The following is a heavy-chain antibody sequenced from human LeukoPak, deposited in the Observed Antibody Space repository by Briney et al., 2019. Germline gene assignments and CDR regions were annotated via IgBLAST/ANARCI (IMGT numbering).Heavy chain of an antibody. D-gene: IGHD2-2*01. CDR3: ARGQYHLLYWYFDL. V-gene: IGHV4-4*07. CDR2: IYSSGST. J-gene: IGHJ2*01. CDR1: GSSISSYY. Sequence: PSETLSLTCTVSGSSISSYYWSWSRQPAGKGLEWIGRIYSSGSTNYNPSLKSRVTMSVDTSKNQFSLKLSSVTAADTAVYYCARGQYHLLYWYFDLWGRGTLVTVSS.